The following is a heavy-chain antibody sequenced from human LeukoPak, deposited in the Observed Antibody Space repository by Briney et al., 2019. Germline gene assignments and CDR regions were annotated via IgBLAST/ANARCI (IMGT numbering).Heavy chain of an antibody. CDR1: GFTVSSNY. CDR2: ISSSSSYI. J-gene: IGHJ3*02. CDR3: ARDLETIAVAGYDAFDI. D-gene: IGHD6-19*01. V-gene: IGHV3-21*01. Sequence: GGSLRLSCAASGFTVSSNYMSWVRQAPGKGLEWVSSISSSSSYIYYADSVKGRFTISRDNAKNSLYLQMNSLRAEDTAVYYCARDLETIAVAGYDAFDIWGQGTMVTVSS.